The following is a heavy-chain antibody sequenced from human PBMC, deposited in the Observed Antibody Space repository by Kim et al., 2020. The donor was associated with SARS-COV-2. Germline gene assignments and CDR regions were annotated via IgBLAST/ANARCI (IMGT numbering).Heavy chain of an antibody. J-gene: IGHJ4*02. CDR1: GFTFSSYS. CDR2: ISSSSSYI. Sequence: GGSLRLSCAASGFTFSSYSMNWVRQAPGKGLEWVSSISSSSSYIYYADSVKGRFTISRDNSKNSLYLQMNSLRAEDTAVYYCARVSWEQLSARPDYWGQGTLVTVSS. V-gene: IGHV3-21*01. D-gene: IGHD1-26*01. CDR3: ARVSWEQLSARPDY.